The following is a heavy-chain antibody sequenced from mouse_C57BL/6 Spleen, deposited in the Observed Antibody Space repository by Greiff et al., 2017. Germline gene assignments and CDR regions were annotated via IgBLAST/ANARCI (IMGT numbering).Heavy chain of an antibody. Sequence: QVQLQQPGAELVKPGASVKLSCKASGYTFTSYWMHWVKQRPGQGLEWIGMIHPNSGSTNYNEKFKSKATLTVDKSSSTAYMQLSSVTSEDSAGYYWASGSGPWFAYWGEGTLVTVSA. CDR3: ASGSGPWFAY. CDR2: IHPNSGST. CDR1: GYTFTSYW. V-gene: IGHV1-64*01. J-gene: IGHJ3*01. D-gene: IGHD3-2*02.